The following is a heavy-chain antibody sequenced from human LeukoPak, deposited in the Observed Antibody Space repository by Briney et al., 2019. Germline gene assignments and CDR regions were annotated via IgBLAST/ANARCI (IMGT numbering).Heavy chain of an antibody. CDR1: GFTFSSYA. D-gene: IGHD3-3*01. V-gene: IGHV3-30-3*01. CDR3: ARRYDGFDY. CDR2: ISYDGSNK. J-gene: IGHJ4*02. Sequence: GGSLRLSCAASGFTFSSYAVHWVRQAPGRGLEWVAVISYDGSNKYYADSGKGRFSISRDNSKNTLYLQMNSLRAEDTAVYYCARRYDGFDYWGQATLVTVSS.